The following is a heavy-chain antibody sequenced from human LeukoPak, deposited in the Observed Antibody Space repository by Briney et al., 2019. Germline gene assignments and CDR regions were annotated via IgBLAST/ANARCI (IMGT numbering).Heavy chain of an antibody. CDR1: GGSISSYY. CDR2: IYYSGST. V-gene: IGHV4-59*01. J-gene: IGHJ5*02. Sequence: SETLSLTCTVSGGSISSYYWSWIRQPPGKGLEWIGYIYYSGSTNYNPSLKSRVTISVDTSKNQFSLQLSSVTAADTAVYYCAGYTGVSNWFDPWGQGTLVTVSS. D-gene: IGHD1-1*01. CDR3: AGYTGVSNWFDP.